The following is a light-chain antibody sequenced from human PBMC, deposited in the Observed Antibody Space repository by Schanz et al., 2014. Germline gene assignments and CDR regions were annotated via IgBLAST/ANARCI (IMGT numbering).Light chain of an antibody. CDR1: SNDLGGYKY. Sequence: QSALTQPASVSGSPGQSITISCTGTSNDLGGYKYVSWYQQHPGKAPKLMIFDVTSRPSGVPDRFSGSKSDNTASLTVSGLQVEDEADYYCGSYAGSHNYVFGTGTKLTVL. CDR3: GSYAGSHNYV. J-gene: IGLJ1*01. V-gene: IGLV2-8*01. CDR2: DVT.